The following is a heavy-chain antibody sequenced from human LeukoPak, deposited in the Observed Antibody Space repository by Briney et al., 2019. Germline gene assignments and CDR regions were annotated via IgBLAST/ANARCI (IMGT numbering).Heavy chain of an antibody. D-gene: IGHD2/OR15-2a*01. CDR1: GGSIGNYY. CDR3: ARDFYGDDGHHPFDY. J-gene: IGHJ4*02. V-gene: IGHV4-4*07. Sequence: SETLSLTCSVSGGSIGNYYWNWLRQPAGKGLEWIGRIYASGSTNYNPSLKRRVTISMDKSKNHFSLNLKSVTAADTAFYYCARDFYGDDGHHPFDYWGQGIQVTVSS. CDR2: IYASGST.